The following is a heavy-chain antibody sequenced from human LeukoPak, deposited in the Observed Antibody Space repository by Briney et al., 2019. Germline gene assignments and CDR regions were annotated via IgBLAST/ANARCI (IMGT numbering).Heavy chain of an antibody. CDR2: IFYTGTT. J-gene: IGHJ4*02. D-gene: IGHD6-19*01. CDR1: GGSISNYY. CDR3: ARGWGYFDY. V-gene: IGHV4-59*01. Sequence: DPSETLSLTCTVSGGSISNYYWSWIRQPPGKGLEWIGYIFYTGTTNYNFSLKSRLTISVDTSKNQFSLRLTSVTAADTAVYYCARGWGYFDYWGQGTLVTVSS.